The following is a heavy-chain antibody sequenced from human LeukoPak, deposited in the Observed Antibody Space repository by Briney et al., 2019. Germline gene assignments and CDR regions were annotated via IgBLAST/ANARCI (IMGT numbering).Heavy chain of an antibody. CDR1: GGTFSSYA. CDR3: ARDSLEMATPKYYFDY. J-gene: IGHJ4*02. CDR2: IIPIFGTA. V-gene: IGHV1-69*05. Sequence: SVKVSCKASGGTFSSYAISWVRQAPGQGLEWMGGIIPIFGTANYAQTFQGRVTITTDESTSTAYMELSSLRSEDTAVYYCARDSLEMATPKYYFDYWRQGTLVTVSS. D-gene: IGHD5-24*01.